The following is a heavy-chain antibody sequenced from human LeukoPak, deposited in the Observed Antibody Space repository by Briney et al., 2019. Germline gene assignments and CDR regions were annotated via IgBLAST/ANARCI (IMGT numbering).Heavy chain of an antibody. CDR1: GFDFSVAW. D-gene: IGHD1-26*01. CDR3: ARGGSGNFYY. CDR2: IKSAGSGT. Sequence: GVSLRLSCAASGFDFSVAWMHWVRDAPGEGLVWVTVIKSAGSGTAYADSVKGRFTISRDNAKNTLYLQMTSLRAEDTAVYYCARGGSGNFYYWGQGTLVTVSS. V-gene: IGHV3-74*03. J-gene: IGHJ4*02.